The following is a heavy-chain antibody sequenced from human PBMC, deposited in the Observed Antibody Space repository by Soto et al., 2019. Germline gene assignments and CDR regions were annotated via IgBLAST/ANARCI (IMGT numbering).Heavy chain of an antibody. CDR2: IYYSGST. J-gene: IGHJ4*02. D-gene: IGHD1-26*01. CDR3: ARRGTVGAGYFEY. CDR1: GGSISSSSYY. V-gene: IGHV4-39*01. Sequence: TSETLSLTCTVSGGSISSSSYYWGWIRQPPGKGLEWIGSIYYSGSTYYNPSFKSRVTISVDTSKNQFSLKLSSVTAADTAVYYCARRGTVGAGYFEYWGQGTLVTVSS.